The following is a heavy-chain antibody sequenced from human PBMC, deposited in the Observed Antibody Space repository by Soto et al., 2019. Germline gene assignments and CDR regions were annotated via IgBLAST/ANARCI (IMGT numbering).Heavy chain of an antibody. CDR1: GFPFSRHA. V-gene: IGHV3-23*01. D-gene: IGHD7-27*01. CDR3: ARDLTTHDY. Sequence: EVQLLESGGGLVQPGGSLQLSCVGSGFPFSRHAITWVRQATGKGLEWVSTLGAIGAFYADSVKGRFTISRDDSKNTVNLQMSGLRAEDTAIYYCARDLTTHDYWVQGTVVPVSS. CDR2: LGAIGA. J-gene: IGHJ4*02.